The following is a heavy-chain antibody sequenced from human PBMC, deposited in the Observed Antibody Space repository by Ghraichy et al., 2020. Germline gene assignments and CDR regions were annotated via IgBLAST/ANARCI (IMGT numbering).Heavy chain of an antibody. CDR1: GFTFNNYA. D-gene: IGHD4-23*01. CDR2: INDKGDKT. CDR3: ARDIGMTTVVTPDY. V-gene: IGHV3-23*01. J-gene: IGHJ4*02. Sequence: GGSLRLSCAASGFTFNNYAMHWVRQAPGKGLEWVSAINDKGDKTYYADSVKGRFTISRDNSKNTLYLQMNSLRAEDTAVYYCARDIGMTTVVTPDYWGQGTLVTVSS.